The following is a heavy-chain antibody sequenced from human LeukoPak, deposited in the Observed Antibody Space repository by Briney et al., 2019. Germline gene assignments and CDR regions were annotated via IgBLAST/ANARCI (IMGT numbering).Heavy chain of an antibody. CDR1: GFIFSSHG. D-gene: IGHD4-23*01. V-gene: IGHV3-30*03. CDR3: ARGARKGDDYGGFFDY. Sequence: GGSLRLSCAASGFIFSSHGMNWVRQAPGKGLEWVAVISYDGSYKDYADSVKGRFTISRDNSKNTLYLQMNSLRAEDTAVYFCARGARKGDDYGGFFDYWGQGTLVTVSS. CDR2: ISYDGSYK. J-gene: IGHJ4*02.